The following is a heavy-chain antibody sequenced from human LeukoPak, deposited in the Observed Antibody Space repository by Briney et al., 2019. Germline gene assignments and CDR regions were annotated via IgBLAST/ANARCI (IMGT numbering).Heavy chain of an antibody. D-gene: IGHD2-21*02. CDR2: ISGSGGST. V-gene: IGHV3-23*01. J-gene: IGHJ4*02. CDR3: AKALLFFGDIDY. Sequence: GGSLRLSCAASGFTFSSYAMSWVRQAPGKGLEWVSAISGSGGSTYYADSVQGRFTISRDNSKNTLYLQMNSLRAEDTAVYYCAKALLFFGDIDYWGQGTLVTVSS. CDR1: GFTFSSYA.